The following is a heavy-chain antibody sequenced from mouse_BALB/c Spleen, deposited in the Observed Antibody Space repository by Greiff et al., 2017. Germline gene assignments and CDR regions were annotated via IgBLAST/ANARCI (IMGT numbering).Heavy chain of an antibody. Sequence: EVQLQESGPGLVKPSQSLSLTCTVTGYSITSDYAWNWIRQFPGNKLEWMGYISYSGSTSYNPSLKSRISITRDTSKNQFFLQLNSVTTEDTAAYYCARDGYDGDYWGQGTTLTVSS. CDR1: GYSITSDYA. CDR2: ISYSGST. J-gene: IGHJ2*01. D-gene: IGHD2-2*01. CDR3: ARDGYDGDY. V-gene: IGHV3-2*02.